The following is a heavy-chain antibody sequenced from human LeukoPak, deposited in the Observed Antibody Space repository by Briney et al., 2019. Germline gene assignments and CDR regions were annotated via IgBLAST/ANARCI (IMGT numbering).Heavy chain of an antibody. V-gene: IGHV4-39*07. Sequence: SETLSLTCTVSGGSISSSSYYWGWIRQPPGKGLEWIGSIYYSGSTYYNPSLKSRVTISVDTSKNQFSLKLSSVTAADTAVYYCARRVTMVRGAFDYWGQGTLVTVSS. J-gene: IGHJ4*02. CDR2: IYYSGST. CDR3: ARRVTMVRGAFDY. CDR1: GGSISSSSYY. D-gene: IGHD3-10*01.